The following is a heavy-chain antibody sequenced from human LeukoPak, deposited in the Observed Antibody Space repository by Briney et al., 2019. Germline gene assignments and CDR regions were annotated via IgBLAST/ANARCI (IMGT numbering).Heavy chain of an antibody. Sequence: PSETLSLTCAVYGGSFSGYHWSWIRQPPGKGLEWIGEINHSGSTNYNPSLKSRVTISVDTSKNQFSLKLSSVTAADTAVYYCAREYVAATSVDYWGQGTLVTVSS. CDR2: INHSGST. V-gene: IGHV4-34*01. CDR3: AREYVAATSVDY. J-gene: IGHJ4*02. D-gene: IGHD6-19*01. CDR1: GGSFSGYH.